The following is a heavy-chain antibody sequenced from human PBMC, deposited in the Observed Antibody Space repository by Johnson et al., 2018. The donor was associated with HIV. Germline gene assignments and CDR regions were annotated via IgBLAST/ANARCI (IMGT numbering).Heavy chain of an antibody. D-gene: IGHD6-13*01. CDR1: GFTFSSYW. Sequence: VQLVESGGGLVQPGGSLRLSCAASGFTFSSYWMHWVRQATGKGLEWVSAIGTAGDTYYPGSVKGRFTITRENAKNSLYLQMNSLRAGDTAMYYCARAGSSPAGNDAFDIWGQGTMVTVSS. CDR3: ARAGSSPAGNDAFDI. CDR2: IGTAGDT. J-gene: IGHJ3*02. V-gene: IGHV3-13*01.